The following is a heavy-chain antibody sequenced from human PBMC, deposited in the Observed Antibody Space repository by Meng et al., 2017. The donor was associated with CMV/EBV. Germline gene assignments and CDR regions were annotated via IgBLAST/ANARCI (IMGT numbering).Heavy chain of an antibody. CDR2: IKQDGSEK. CDR1: GFTFSSYW. V-gene: IGHV3-7*03. CDR3: AKDLVIPLYSTPYYYGMDV. D-gene: IGHD4-11*01. Sequence: GESLKISCAASGFTFSSYWMSWVRQAPGKGLEWVANIKQDGSEKYYVDSVKGRFTISRDNAKNSLYLQMNSLRAEDTAVYYCAKDLVIPLYSTPYYYGMDVWGQGTTVTVSS. J-gene: IGHJ6*02.